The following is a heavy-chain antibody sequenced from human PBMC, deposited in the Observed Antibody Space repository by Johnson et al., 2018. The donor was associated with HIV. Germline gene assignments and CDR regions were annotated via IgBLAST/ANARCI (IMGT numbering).Heavy chain of an antibody. J-gene: IGHJ3*02. Sequence: VQLVESGGGLVQPGGSLRLSCAASGFTFSSYGMSWVRQAPGKGLEWVSAISGSDTIYYADSVKGRFTISRDHAKNSLYLQMNSLRAEDTAVYYCARALTGAAAGDDAFDIWGQGTMVTVSS. D-gene: IGHD6-13*01. V-gene: IGHV3-69-1*01. CDR2: ISGSDTI. CDR3: ARALTGAAAGDDAFDI. CDR1: GFTFSSYG.